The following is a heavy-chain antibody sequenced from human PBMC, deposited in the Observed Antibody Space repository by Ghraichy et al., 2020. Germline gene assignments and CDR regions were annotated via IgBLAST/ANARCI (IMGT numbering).Heavy chain of an antibody. Sequence: SETLSLTCAVYGGSFSGYYWSWIRQPPGKGLEWIGEINHSGSTNYNPSLKSRVTISVDTSKNQFSLKLSSVTAADTAVYYCARGFCSSTSCTSALFDYWGQGTLVTVSS. V-gene: IGHV4-34*01. CDR2: INHSGST. CDR1: GGSFSGYY. D-gene: IGHD2-2*01. J-gene: IGHJ4*02. CDR3: ARGFCSSTSCTSALFDY.